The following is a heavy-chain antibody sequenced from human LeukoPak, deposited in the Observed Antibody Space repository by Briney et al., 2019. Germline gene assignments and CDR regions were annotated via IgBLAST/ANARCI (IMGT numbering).Heavy chain of an antibody. V-gene: IGHV3-7*01. CDR1: GFTFSSYW. CDR3: ARDGPYDAFDI. Sequence: GGSLRLSCAASGFTFSSYWMSWVRQAPGKGLEWVANIKQDGSEKYYVDSVKGRFTISRDNAKNSLYLQMNSLRVEDTAVYYCARDGPYDAFDIWGQGTMVTVSS. J-gene: IGHJ3*02. CDR2: IKQDGSEK.